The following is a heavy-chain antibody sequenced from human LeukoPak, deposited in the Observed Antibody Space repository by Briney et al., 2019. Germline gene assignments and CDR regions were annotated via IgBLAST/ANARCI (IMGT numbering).Heavy chain of an antibody. J-gene: IGHJ4*02. CDR3: ARTGGWLSNFDF. D-gene: IGHD5-24*01. V-gene: IGHV3-74*01. CDR2: IDTAGSAT. CDR1: GFTFSNFW. Sequence: GGSLRLSCTASGFTFSNFWMHWVRQAPGKGLVWVSGIDTAGSATRYADSVKGRFTISRDSAKNTLFLQINSLRAEDTAVYYRARTGGWLSNFDFWGQGSLVTVSS.